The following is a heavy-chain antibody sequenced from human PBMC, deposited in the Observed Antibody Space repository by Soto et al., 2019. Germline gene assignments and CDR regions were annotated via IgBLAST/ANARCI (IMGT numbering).Heavy chain of an antibody. Sequence: KPSETLSLTCTVSGGSISSGDYYWSWIRQPPGKGLEWIGYIYYSGSTYYNPSLKSRVTISVDTSKNQFSLKLSSVTAADTAVYYCATRPPGGVWVGVFDYWSQGTLVTVSS. J-gene: IGHJ4*02. D-gene: IGHD3-16*01. CDR2: IYYSGST. V-gene: IGHV4-30-4*02. CDR1: GGSISSGDYY. CDR3: ATRPPGGVWVGVFDY.